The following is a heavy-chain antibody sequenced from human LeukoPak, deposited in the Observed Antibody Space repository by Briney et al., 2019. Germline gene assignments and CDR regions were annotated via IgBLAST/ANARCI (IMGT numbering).Heavy chain of an antibody. V-gene: IGHV4-38-2*01. CDR2: IYHSGST. J-gene: IGHJ3*02. CDR1: GYSISSGYY. CDR3: ARHPRGDFDI. Sequence: SETLSLTCAVSGYSISSGYYWGWIRQPPGKGLEWIASIYHSGSTYYNPSLKSRVTISVDTSKNQFSLKLSSVTAADTAVYYCARHPRGDFDIWGQGTMVTVSS.